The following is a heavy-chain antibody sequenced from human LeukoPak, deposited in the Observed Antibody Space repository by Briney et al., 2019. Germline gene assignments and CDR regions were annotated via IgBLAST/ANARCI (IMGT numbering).Heavy chain of an antibody. CDR1: GGSISSYY. D-gene: IGHD6-13*01. V-gene: IGHV4-4*07. J-gene: IGHJ4*02. CDR3: ARGGSSWYESVSYFDY. CDR2: IYTSGST. Sequence: SETLSLTCTVSGGSISSYYWSWIRQPAGKGLEWIGRIYTSGSTNYNPSLKSRVTMSVDTSKNQFSLKLSSVTAADTAVYYCARGGSSWYESVSYFDYWPREPWSPSPQ.